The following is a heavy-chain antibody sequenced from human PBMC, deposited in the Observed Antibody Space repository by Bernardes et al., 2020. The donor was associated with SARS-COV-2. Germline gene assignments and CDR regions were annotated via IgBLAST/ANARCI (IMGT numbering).Heavy chain of an antibody. CDR1: GFTFSIHS. V-gene: IGHV3-48*04. Sequence: LRLSCAASGFTFSIHSMVWVRQAPGKGLEWVSYISSSSGTIYYADSVKGRFTISRDNAKNSLYLQMNSLRAEGAAVYYCARGRPPDIWGQGTMVTVSS. CDR2: ISSSSGTI. J-gene: IGHJ3*02. CDR3: ARGRPPDI.